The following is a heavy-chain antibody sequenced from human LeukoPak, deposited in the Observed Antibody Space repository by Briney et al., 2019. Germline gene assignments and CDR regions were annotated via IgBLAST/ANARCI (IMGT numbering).Heavy chain of an antibody. D-gene: IGHD2-2*01. CDR2: IFPGDSDA. V-gene: IGHV5-51*01. J-gene: IGHJ4*02. CDR1: GYSFTSHW. CDR3: AREIVVPSAMRAFDY. Sequence: GEPLKISCKVSGYSFTSHWTGWVRQMPGKGLEWMGVIFPGDSDARYSPSFQGQVTISSDKSISTAYLQWSSLKASDTAMYYCAREIVVPSAMRAFDYWGQGTLVTVSS.